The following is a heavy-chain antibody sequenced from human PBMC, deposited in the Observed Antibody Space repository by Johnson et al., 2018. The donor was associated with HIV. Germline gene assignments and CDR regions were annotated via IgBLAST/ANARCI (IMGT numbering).Heavy chain of an antibody. CDR1: GFTFSAYY. D-gene: IGHD2-15*01. CDR2: ISSSGSSV. V-gene: IGHV3-11*04. J-gene: IGHJ3*01. CDR3: ARTSCSGARCLGYDPFDV. Sequence: QVQLVESGGGLVKPGGSLRLSCAASGFTFSAYYMSWIRQAPGKGLECLAYISSSGSSVYYTDSVQGRFTIPRDNTKNTLHLQMNSLRAEDTAVYYCARTSCSGARCLGYDPFDVWGQGTMVTVSS.